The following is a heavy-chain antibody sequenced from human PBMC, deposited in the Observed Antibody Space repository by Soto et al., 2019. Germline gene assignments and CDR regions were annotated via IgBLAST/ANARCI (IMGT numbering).Heavy chain of an antibody. CDR2: ISSSSSHT. CDR3: ARNGYSSGWYWFDR. Sequence: GGSLRLSCAASGFTFSDYYMSWIRQAPGKGLEWVSYISSSSSHTNHADSVKGRFTISRDNAKNALYLQMNSLRAEDTAVYYCARNGYSSGWYWFDRWGQGTLVTVS. J-gene: IGHJ5*02. V-gene: IGHV3-11*06. D-gene: IGHD6-13*01. CDR1: GFTFSDYY.